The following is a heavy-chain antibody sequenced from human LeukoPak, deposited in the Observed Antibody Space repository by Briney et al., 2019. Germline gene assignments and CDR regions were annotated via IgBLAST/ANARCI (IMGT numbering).Heavy chain of an antibody. J-gene: IGHJ4*02. CDR2: FYSVGST. CDR1: GFTVSSNY. CDR3: ARGLDYGDYLDY. Sequence: PGGSLRLSCAASGFTVSSNYMSWVRQAPGKGLEWVSVFYSVGSTFYADSVKGRFTISRDNSKNTLYLQMNSLRAEDTAVYYCARGLDYGDYLDYWGQGTLVTVSS. D-gene: IGHD4-17*01. V-gene: IGHV3-53*01.